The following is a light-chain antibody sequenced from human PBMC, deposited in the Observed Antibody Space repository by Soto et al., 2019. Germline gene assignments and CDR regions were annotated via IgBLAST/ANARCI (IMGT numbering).Light chain of an antibody. CDR1: TSNIGAGYD. Sequence: QSVLTQPPSVSGALGQRVTISCTGITSNIGAGYDVHWYQLLPRRAPKLLIYGNTNRPSGVPDRFSGSKSATSASLAITGLQAEDEAIYYCQSYDNTLSGPIYVFGTGTKVTVL. CDR2: GNT. J-gene: IGLJ1*01. V-gene: IGLV1-40*01. CDR3: QSYDNTLSGPIYV.